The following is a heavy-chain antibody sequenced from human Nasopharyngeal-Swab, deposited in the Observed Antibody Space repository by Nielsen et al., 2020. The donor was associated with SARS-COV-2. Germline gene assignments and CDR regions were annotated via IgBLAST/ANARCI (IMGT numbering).Heavy chain of an antibody. J-gene: IGHJ5*02. CDR1: GYTFTSYY. D-gene: IGHD3-3*01. V-gene: IGHV1-46*01. CDR2: INPSGGST. Sequence: ASVKVSCKASGYTFTSYYMHWVRQAPGQGLEWMGIINPSGGSTSYAQKFQGRVTMTRETSTSTVYMELSSLRSEDTAVYYCARAARITIFGVVIIERNWFDPWGQGTLVTVSS. CDR3: ARAARITIFGVVIIERNWFDP.